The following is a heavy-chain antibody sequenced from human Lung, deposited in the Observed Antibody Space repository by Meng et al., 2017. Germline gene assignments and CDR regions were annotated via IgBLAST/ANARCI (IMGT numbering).Heavy chain of an antibody. CDR2: INPNSGGT. CDR3: AKALGWGSSPDY. V-gene: IGHV1-2*06. CDR1: GYTFTAYY. Sequence: QVQRVQAGAEVKKRGASGKVSCKASGYTFTAYYIHWVRQAPGQGLEWMGRINPNSGGTNFAQKFQGRVIMTRDTSISTAYMELSSLGFDDTAVYYCAKALGWGSSPDYWGQGILVTVSS. J-gene: IGHJ4*02. D-gene: IGHD2-21*01.